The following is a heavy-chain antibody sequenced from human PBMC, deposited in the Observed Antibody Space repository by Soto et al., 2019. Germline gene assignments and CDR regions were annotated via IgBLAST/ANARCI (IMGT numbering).Heavy chain of an antibody. CDR2: VSYDGNSK. V-gene: IGHV3-30*18. Sequence: PGGSLRLSCAASGFTFSSYGIHWVRQAPGMGLEWVAGVSYDGNSKYYADSVKGRFTLSRDNSQNTVYLQMSSLRAEDTAVYYCAKDREYCTSSSCYSAYYGMDVWGQGTTVTVSS. D-gene: IGHD2-2*01. J-gene: IGHJ6*02. CDR3: AKDREYCTSSSCYSAYYGMDV. CDR1: GFTFSSYG.